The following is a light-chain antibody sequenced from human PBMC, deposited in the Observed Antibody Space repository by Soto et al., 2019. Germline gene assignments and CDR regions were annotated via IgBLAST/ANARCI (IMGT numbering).Light chain of an antibody. CDR1: QSVSSSY. V-gene: IGKV3-20*01. CDR2: GAS. CDR3: QQYGISPWT. J-gene: IGKJ1*01. Sequence: LLSQPPDTLSLSTGEIASLSCRASQSVSSSYLAWYQQKPGQAPRPLIYGASSRAIGIPDRFSGSGSGTDFTLTISRLEPEDFAVYYCQQYGISPWTFGQGTTVE.